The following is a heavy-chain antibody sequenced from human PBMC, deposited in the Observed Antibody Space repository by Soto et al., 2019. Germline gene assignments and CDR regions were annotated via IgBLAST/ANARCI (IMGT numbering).Heavy chain of an antibody. CDR3: AKERSGSYYKWAHFDY. J-gene: IGHJ4*02. D-gene: IGHD3-10*01. CDR2: ISGSGGST. V-gene: IGHV3-23*01. Sequence: EVQLLESGGGLVQPGGSLRLSCAASGFTFSRYAMSWVRQAPGKGLVWVSAISGSGGSTYYADSVKGRFTNSRDNSQNTLSQQMNGLRAEDTAAYYCAKERSGSYYKWAHFDYGGQGTLVTVAS. CDR1: GFTFSRYA.